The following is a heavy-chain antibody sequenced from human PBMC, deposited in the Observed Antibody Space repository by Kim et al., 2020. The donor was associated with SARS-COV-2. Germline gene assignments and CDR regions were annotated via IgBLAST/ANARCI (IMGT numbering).Heavy chain of an antibody. D-gene: IGHD3-22*01. J-gene: IGHJ4*02. Sequence: RRVTISVDTSKNQFSLKLSSVTAADTAVYYCARGLLGSDYYDSSGYYRDYWGQGTLVTVSS. CDR3: ARGLLGSDYYDSSGYYRDY. V-gene: IGHV4-34*01.